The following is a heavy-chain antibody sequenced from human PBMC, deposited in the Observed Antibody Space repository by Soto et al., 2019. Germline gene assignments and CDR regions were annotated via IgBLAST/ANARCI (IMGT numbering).Heavy chain of an antibody. CDR3: AREDYSSSKAFDI. CDR2: ITNSGSFV. D-gene: IGHD6-6*01. CDR1: GFSFTSYA. V-gene: IGHV3-21*01. Sequence: PGGSLRLSCEASGFSFTSYAMNWVRQAPGKGLEWVSSITNSGSFVYYADSVKGRFTISRDNANDSLFLQLNRLRAEDTAIYFCAREDYSSSKAFDIWGQGTTVTVSS. J-gene: IGHJ3*02.